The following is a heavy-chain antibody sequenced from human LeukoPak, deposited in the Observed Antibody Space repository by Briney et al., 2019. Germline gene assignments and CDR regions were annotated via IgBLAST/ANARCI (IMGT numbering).Heavy chain of an antibody. J-gene: IGHJ5*02. CDR2: INPNSGGT. Sequence: ASVKVSCKASGYTFTGYYMHWVRQAPGQGLEWMGWINPNSGGTNYAQKFQGRVTMTRDTSISTAYMELSRLRSDDTAVYYCARVPGVGYWFDPWGQGTLVTVSS. V-gene: IGHV1-2*02. D-gene: IGHD2-2*01. CDR1: GYTFTGYY. CDR3: ARVPGVGYWFDP.